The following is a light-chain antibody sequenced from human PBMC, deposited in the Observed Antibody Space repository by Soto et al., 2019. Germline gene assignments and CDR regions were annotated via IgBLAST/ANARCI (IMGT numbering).Light chain of an antibody. Sequence: EILLTQSPGILSLSPGERATLSCRASQSVSHNLAWYQQKPGQAPWLLIYGASTRATGIPDRFSGSGSETDFTLTISRLEPEDFAVYYCQQYRTSPPTFGQGTKVEIK. CDR2: GAS. CDR1: QSVSHN. CDR3: QQYRTSPPT. V-gene: IGKV3-20*01. J-gene: IGKJ1*01.